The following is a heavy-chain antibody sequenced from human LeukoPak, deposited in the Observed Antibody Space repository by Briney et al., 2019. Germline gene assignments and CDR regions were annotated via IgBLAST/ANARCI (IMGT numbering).Heavy chain of an antibody. V-gene: IGHV3-74*01. CDR3: ARDQHSSSWYHFDY. D-gene: IGHD6-13*01. CDR1: GFTLSSYW. J-gene: IGHJ4*02. Sequence: GGSLRLSCAASGFTLSSYWMHWVRQAPGKGLVWVSRIDTDVSSTNYADSVKGRFTISRDNAKNSLYLQMNSLRVEDTAVYYCARDQHSSSWYHFDYWGQGTLVTVSS. CDR2: IDTDVSST.